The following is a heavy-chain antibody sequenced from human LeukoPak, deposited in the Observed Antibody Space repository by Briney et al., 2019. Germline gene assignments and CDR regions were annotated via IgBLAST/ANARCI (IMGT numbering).Heavy chain of an antibody. CDR3: ASTRGYYYYYGMDV. V-gene: IGHV1-18*04. CDR1: GYTFTGYY. CDR2: ISAYNGNT. J-gene: IGHJ6*02. D-gene: IGHD2-15*01. Sequence: GASVKVSCKASGYTFTGYYMHWVRQAPGQGLEWMGWISAYNGNTNYAQKLQGRVTMTTDTSTSTAYMELRSLRSDDTAVYYCASTRGYYYYYGMDVWGQGTTVTVSS.